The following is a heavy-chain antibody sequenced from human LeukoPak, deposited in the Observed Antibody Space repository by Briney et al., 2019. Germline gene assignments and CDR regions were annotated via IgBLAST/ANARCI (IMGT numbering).Heavy chain of an antibody. CDR3: ARVGRYDFQVIFDY. CDR1: GYTFTGYY. CDR2: INPNSGGT. D-gene: IGHD3-3*01. Sequence: ASVKVSCKASGYTFTGYYMHWVRQAPGQGLEWMGRINPNSGGTNYAQKFQGRVTMTRDTSISTAYMELSRLRSDDTAVYYCARVGRYDFQVIFDYWGQGTLVTVSS. J-gene: IGHJ4*02. V-gene: IGHV1-2*06.